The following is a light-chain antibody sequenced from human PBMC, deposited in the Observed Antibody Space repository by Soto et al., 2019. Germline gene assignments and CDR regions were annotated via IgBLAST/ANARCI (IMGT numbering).Light chain of an antibody. CDR3: HQYHYWWT. CDR1: QSVSGH. CDR2: GAS. Sequence: EIVMTQSPATLSVSPGERVTLSCRARQSVSGHLAWYQQKPGQAPRLVISGASTRATGIPARFSGRGSGTEFTLTISSLQSEDFAVYYCHQYHYWWTFGQGTKVEIK. V-gene: IGKV3-15*01. J-gene: IGKJ1*01.